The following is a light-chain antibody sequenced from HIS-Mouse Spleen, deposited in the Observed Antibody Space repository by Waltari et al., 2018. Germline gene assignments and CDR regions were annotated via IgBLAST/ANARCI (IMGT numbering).Light chain of an antibody. CDR3: QVWDSSSDHPYV. Sequence: SYVLTQPPSVSVAPGKTARITCGGQNIGSKRVHWYRQKPGQAPVLVVYDDSDRPSGIPERFSGSNSGNTATLTISRVEAGDEADYYCQVWDSSSDHPYVFGTGTKVTVL. CDR1: NIGSKR. J-gene: IGLJ1*01. CDR2: DDS. V-gene: IGLV3-21*03.